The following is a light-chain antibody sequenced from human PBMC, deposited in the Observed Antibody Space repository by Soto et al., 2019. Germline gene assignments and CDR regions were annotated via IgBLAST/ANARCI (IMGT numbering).Light chain of an antibody. CDR3: QQYNNWPRT. CDR1: QSFSSN. V-gene: IGKV3-15*01. J-gene: IGKJ5*01. CDR2: GAS. Sequence: EIVMTQSPATLSVSPGERATLSCWASQSFSSNLAWYQQKPGQAPRLLIYGASTRATGVPARFGGSGSGTEFTLTISSLQSEDFAVYYCQQYNNWPRTFGQGTRLEIK.